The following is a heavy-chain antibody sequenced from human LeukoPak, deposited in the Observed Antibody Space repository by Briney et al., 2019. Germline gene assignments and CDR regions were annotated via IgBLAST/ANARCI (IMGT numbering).Heavy chain of an antibody. V-gene: IGHV3-30*03. D-gene: IGHD1-26*01. CDR2: VSKDTVRK. CDR3: AGDRWRGAPDYFDC. Sequence: GGSLRLSCAASGFGLTHDAIHWVRQAPGKGLEWVAVVSKDTVRKLYRDSVKGRFTVSTDSSKNTVYLQMTGLRSEDTAVYYCAGDRWRGAPDYFDCWGQGTLVTVSS. J-gene: IGHJ4*02. CDR1: GFGLTHDA.